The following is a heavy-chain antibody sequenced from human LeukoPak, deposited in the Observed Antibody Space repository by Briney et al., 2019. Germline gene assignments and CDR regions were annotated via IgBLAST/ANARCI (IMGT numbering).Heavy chain of an antibody. J-gene: IGHJ4*02. V-gene: IGHV4-59*01. CDR3: AREKAPYTFDY. Sequence: SETLSLTCTVPGGSISNYCWSWIRQPPGKGLEWIGYIYYSGSTNYNPSLKSRVTISVDTSKNQFSLKLSSVTAADTAVYYCAREKAPYTFDYWGQGTQVTVSS. CDR2: IYYSGST. CDR1: GGSISNYC.